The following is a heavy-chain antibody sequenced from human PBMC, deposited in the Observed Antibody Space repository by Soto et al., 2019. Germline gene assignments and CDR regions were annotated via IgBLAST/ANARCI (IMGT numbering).Heavy chain of an antibody. D-gene: IGHD2-15*01. CDR3: ARAGCDGGSCYTLVGLRYGMDV. CDR2: ISYDGNNK. Sequence: QVQLAESGGGVVQPGRSLRLSCAASGFTFSSYAMYWVRQAPGKGLEWVAVISYDGNNKYYADSVKGRFTISRDNSKNTLYRQMNSLRAEDTAVYYCARAGCDGGSCYTLVGLRYGMDVWGQGTTVTVSS. J-gene: IGHJ6*02. CDR1: GFTFSSYA. V-gene: IGHV3-30-3*01.